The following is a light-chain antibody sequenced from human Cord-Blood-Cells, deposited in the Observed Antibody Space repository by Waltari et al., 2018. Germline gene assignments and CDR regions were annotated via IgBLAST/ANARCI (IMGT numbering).Light chain of an antibody. V-gene: IGKV3-11*01. CDR2: EAS. Sequence: EIVLTQSPATLSLSPGERATLSCRASQSVSSYLAWYQQKPGQAPRLLIYEASNRATGIPARFSGSGSGTDFTLTISSLEPEDCAVYYCQQRSNWPPLTFGGGTKVEIK. J-gene: IGKJ4*02. CDR1: QSVSSY. CDR3: QQRSNWPPLT.